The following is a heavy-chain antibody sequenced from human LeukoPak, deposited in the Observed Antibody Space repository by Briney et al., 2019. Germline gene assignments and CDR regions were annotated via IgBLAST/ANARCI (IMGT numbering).Heavy chain of an antibody. CDR3: ARDGYNEFYFDY. V-gene: IGHV4-59*01. CDR1: VGSISSYY. Sequence: PSETLSLTCTLSVGSISSYYWSWIRQPPGEGLEWIGYIYYSGSTNYNPSLKSRVNISVDTSKNQFSLKLSSVIAADTAVYYCARDGYNEFYFDYWGQGTLVTVSS. D-gene: IGHD5-24*01. CDR2: IYYSGST. J-gene: IGHJ4*02.